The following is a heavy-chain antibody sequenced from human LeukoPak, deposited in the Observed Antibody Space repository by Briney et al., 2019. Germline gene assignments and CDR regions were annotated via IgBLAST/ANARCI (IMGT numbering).Heavy chain of an antibody. V-gene: IGHV1-18*04. D-gene: IGHD6-13*01. CDR1: GYTFTSYG. J-gene: IGHJ5*01. CDR2: ISVYNGKT. Sequence: AAVKVSCKASGYTFTSYGISWVRQAPGQGLEWMGWISVYNGKTNYAQKLQGRGTMTTDTDTSTAYMELRSLRSDDSAVYYCARGTGYSSSWYHNFNWFASWGQGTLVTVSS. CDR3: ARGTGYSSSWYHNFNWFAS.